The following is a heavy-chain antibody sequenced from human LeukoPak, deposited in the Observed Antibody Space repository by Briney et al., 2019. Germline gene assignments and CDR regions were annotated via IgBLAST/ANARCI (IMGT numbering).Heavy chain of an antibody. CDR1: GFTFSSYG. CDR3: AKDADYYYGSGNYMDV. J-gene: IGHJ6*03. Sequence: AGGSLRLSCAASGFTFSSYGMHWVRQAPGKGLEWVAFIRYDGSNKYYADSVKGRFTISRDNSKNTLYLQMNSLRAEDTAVYYCAKDADYYYGSGNYMDVWGKGTTVTISS. D-gene: IGHD3-10*01. V-gene: IGHV3-30*02. CDR2: IRYDGSNK.